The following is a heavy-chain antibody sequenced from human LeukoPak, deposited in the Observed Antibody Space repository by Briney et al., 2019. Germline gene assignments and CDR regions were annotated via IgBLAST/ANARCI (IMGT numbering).Heavy chain of an antibody. D-gene: IGHD6-19*01. J-gene: IGHJ6*02. CDR2: ISSSSSYI. Sequence: GGSLRLSCAASGFTFSSYSMNWVRQAPGKGLEWVSSISSSSSYIYYADSVKGRFTISRDNAKNSLYLQMNSLRAEDTAVYYCARDSRAVAGIYYYYGVDVWGQGTTVTVSS. CDR1: GFTFSSYS. CDR3: ARDSRAVAGIYYYYGVDV. V-gene: IGHV3-21*01.